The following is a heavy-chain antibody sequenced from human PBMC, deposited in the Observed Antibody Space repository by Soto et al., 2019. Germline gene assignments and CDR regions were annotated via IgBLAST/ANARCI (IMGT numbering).Heavy chain of an antibody. J-gene: IGHJ6*02. CDR1: GFSFSITW. Sequence: EVQLVESGGGLVKPGGSLRLSCAASGFSFSITWMSWVRQAPGKGPEWVGHVKDKSDGGTPDYAAPVKGRFTISRDDSKNTLYLQMNSLKTEDTAVYYCTTLNYGIDVWGQGTTVTVSS. CDR3: TTLNYGIDV. D-gene: IGHD3-9*01. CDR2: VKDKSDGGTP. V-gene: IGHV3-15*01.